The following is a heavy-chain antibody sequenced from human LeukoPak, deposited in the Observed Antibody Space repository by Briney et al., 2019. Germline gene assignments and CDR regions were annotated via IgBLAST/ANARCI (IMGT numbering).Heavy chain of an antibody. J-gene: IGHJ3*02. CDR2: ISGSGDYT. CDR1: GFTFSSYG. D-gene: IGHD6-19*01. CDR3: AKVSGYTSGWYRIDAFDI. Sequence: AGGSLRLSCAASGFTFSSYGMSWVRQAPGKGLEWVSAISGSGDYTYYADSVKGRFTISRDNSKNTLYLQMNSLRAEDTAVHYCAKVSGYTSGWYRIDAFDIWGQGTMVTVSS. V-gene: IGHV3-23*01.